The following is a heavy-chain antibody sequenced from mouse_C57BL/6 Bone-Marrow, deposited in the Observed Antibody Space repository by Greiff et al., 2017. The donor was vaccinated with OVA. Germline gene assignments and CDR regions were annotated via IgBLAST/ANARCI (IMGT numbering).Heavy chain of an antibody. D-gene: IGHD1-1*01. CDR3: ARDAYYYGSTPFDY. V-gene: IGHV1-19*01. J-gene: IGHJ2*01. CDR1: GYTFTDYY. CDR2: INPYNGGT. Sequence: EVQLQQSGPVLVKPGASVKMSCKASGYTFTDYYMNWVKQSHGKSLEWIGVINPYNGGTSYNQKFKGKATLTVDKSSSTAYMELNSLTSEDSAVYYCARDAYYYGSTPFDYWGQGTTLTVSS.